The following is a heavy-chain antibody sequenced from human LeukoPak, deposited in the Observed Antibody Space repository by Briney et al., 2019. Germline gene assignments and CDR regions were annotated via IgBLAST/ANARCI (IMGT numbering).Heavy chain of an antibody. D-gene: IGHD3-10*01. Sequence: GASVKVSCKASGGTFSSYAISWVRQAPGQGLEWMGGIIPIFGTANYAQKFQGRVTITADESTSTAYMELSSLRSDDTAVYYCARDLERVRGVIITGYMDVWGKGTTVTVSS. J-gene: IGHJ6*03. CDR2: IIPIFGTA. CDR1: GGTFSSYA. CDR3: ARDLERVRGVIITGYMDV. V-gene: IGHV1-69*13.